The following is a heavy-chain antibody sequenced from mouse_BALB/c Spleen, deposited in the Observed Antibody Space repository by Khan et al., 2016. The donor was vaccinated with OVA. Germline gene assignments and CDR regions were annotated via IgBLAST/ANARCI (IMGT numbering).Heavy chain of an antibody. CDR2: ISSGGST. CDR3: ARGLEGAY. J-gene: IGHJ3*01. V-gene: IGHV5-6-5*01. CDR1: GFTFSSYA. Sequence: EVALVESGGGLVKPGGSLKLSCAASGFTFSSYAMSWVRQTPEKRLEWVASISSGGSTYYPDSVKGRFTISRDNARNILYLQMSSLRSEDTAMYYCARGLEGAYWGQGTLVTVSA.